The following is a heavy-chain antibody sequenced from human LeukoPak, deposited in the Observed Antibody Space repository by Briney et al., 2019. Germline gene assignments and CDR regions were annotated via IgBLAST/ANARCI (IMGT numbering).Heavy chain of an antibody. CDR1: GGSISSSSYY. CDR3: ARGLLMVYAQRTPLYDY. J-gene: IGHJ4*02. CDR2: INHSGST. D-gene: IGHD2-8*01. V-gene: IGHV4-39*07. Sequence: SETLSLTCTVSGGSISSSSYYWGWIRQPPGKGLEWIGEINHSGSTNYNPSLKSRVTISVDTSKNQFSLKLSSVTAADTAVYYCARGLLMVYAQRTPLYDYWGQGTLVTVSS.